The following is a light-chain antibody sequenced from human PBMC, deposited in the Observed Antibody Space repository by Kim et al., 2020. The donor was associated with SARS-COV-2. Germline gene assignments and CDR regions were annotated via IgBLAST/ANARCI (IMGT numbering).Light chain of an antibody. CDR3: QKYDGAPWT. Sequence: DIQMTQSPSSLSASVGDRVTITCRASQGISYYLAWYQQRPGKVPKVLIYGASALQPGVPSRFSGSVSGTDFTLTINSLQPEDVATYYCQKYDGAPWTFGQGTKVDIK. CDR2: GAS. V-gene: IGKV1-27*01. CDR1: QGISYY. J-gene: IGKJ1*01.